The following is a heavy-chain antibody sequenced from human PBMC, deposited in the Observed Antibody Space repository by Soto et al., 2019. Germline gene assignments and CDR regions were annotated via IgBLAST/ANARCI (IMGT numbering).Heavy chain of an antibody. CDR2: IYYSGST. V-gene: IGHV4-59*01. D-gene: IGHD3-3*01. CDR1: GGSISSYY. Sequence: SETLSLSCTVSGGSISSYYWSWIRQPPGKGLEWIGYIYYSGSTNYNPSLKSRVTISVDTSKNQFSLKLSSVTAADTAVYYCARGADFWSGYFDYWGQGTLVTVSS. CDR3: ARGADFWSGYFDY. J-gene: IGHJ4*02.